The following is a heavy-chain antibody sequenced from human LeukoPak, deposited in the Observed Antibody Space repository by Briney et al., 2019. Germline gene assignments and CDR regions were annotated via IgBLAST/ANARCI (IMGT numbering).Heavy chain of an antibody. D-gene: IGHD2-2*01. CDR1: GFTFSSYA. V-gene: IGHV3-30-3*01. J-gene: IGHJ5*02. CDR3: AKGRDIVVVPARWFDP. Sequence: GRSLRLSCAASGFTFSSYAIHWVRQAPCTGLEWVAVISYDGSNKYNADSVKGRFTISRDNSKNTLYLQMNSLRAEDTAVYYCAKGRDIVVVPARWFDPWGQGTLVTVSS. CDR2: ISYDGSNK.